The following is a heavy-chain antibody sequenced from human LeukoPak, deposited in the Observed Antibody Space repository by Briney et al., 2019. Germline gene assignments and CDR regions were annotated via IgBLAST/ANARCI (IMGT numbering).Heavy chain of an antibody. V-gene: IGHV1-69*05. J-gene: IGHJ5*02. Sequence: AVKVSCKASGGTFSSYAISWVRQAPGQGLEWMGGIIPIFGTANYAQKFQGRVTITTDESTSTAYMELSGLRSEDTAVYYCARGTGDCCGYNWFDPWGQGTLVTVSS. CDR2: IIPIFGTA. CDR1: GGTFSSYA. D-gene: IGHD2-21*02. CDR3: ARGTGDCCGYNWFDP.